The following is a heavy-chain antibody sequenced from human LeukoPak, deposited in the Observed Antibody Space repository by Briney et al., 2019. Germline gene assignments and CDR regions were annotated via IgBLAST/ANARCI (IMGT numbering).Heavy chain of an antibody. CDR2: IEKTSATI. Sequence: GGSLRLSCAAAGFIFNAYDINWVRQAPGKGLEWLSFIEKTSATIYYADSVKGRFTISRDNARNSLYLKLNSLRDEDKALYYCVRDRMGGAFDIWGQGTMVTISS. V-gene: IGHV3-48*02. CDR3: VRDRMGGAFDI. CDR1: GFIFNAYD. D-gene: IGHD3-16*01. J-gene: IGHJ3*02.